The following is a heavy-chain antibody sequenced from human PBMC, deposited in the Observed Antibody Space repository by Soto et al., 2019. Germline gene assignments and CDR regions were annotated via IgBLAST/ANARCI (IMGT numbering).Heavy chain of an antibody. Sequence: SETLSLTCAVYGGSFSGYYWSWIRQPPGKGLEWIGEINHSGSTNYNPSPKSRVTISVDTSKNQFSLKLSSVTAADTAVYYCARDGLLWFGETTRKNWFDPWGQGTLVTVSS. CDR3: ARDGLLWFGETTRKNWFDP. D-gene: IGHD3-10*01. CDR1: GGSFSGYY. J-gene: IGHJ5*02. CDR2: INHSGST. V-gene: IGHV4-34*01.